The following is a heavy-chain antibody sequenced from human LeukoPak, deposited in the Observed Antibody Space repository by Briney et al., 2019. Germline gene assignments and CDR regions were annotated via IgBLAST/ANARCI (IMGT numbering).Heavy chain of an antibody. V-gene: IGHV3-33*06. D-gene: IGHD4-17*01. Sequence: PGRSLRLSCAASGFTFSNYGIHWVRQAPAKGLEWVAGIWYDGSNKYFADSVKGRFTISRDNSKDTVYLQMNSLRVEYTAVYYCAKPSDYADYLPFDYWGRGTLVTVSS. CDR2: IWYDGSNK. CDR3: AKPSDYADYLPFDY. CDR1: GFTFSNYG. J-gene: IGHJ4*02.